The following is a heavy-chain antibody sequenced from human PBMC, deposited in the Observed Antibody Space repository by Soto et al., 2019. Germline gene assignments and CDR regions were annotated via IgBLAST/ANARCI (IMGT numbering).Heavy chain of an antibody. D-gene: IGHD4-17*01. CDR2: IYSGDTT. V-gene: IGHV3-53*01. CDR3: ARTLYGDFGMYYFDY. J-gene: IGHJ4*02. CDR1: GFIVSDNY. Sequence: VGSLRLSCAASGFIVSDNYFSWVRQAPGKGLEWVSVIYSGDTTNYAESVRGRFTITRDDSKNSVFLQMNSLRAEDTAIYYCARTLYGDFGMYYFDYWGQGTPVTVSS.